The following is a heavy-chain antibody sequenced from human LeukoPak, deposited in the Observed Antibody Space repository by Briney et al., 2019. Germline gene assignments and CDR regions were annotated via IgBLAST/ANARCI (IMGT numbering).Heavy chain of an antibody. J-gene: IGHJ4*02. CDR2: IRYDGSNK. CDR3: AKERDTAMVTIDY. Sequence: GGSLRLSCAASGFTFSSYGMHWVRQAPGKGLEWVAFIRYDGSNKYYPDSVKGRFTNPRDNSKSTLYLQMNSLRAEDTAVYYCAKERDTAMVTIDYWGQGTLVTVSS. D-gene: IGHD5-18*01. V-gene: IGHV3-30*02. CDR1: GFTFSSYG.